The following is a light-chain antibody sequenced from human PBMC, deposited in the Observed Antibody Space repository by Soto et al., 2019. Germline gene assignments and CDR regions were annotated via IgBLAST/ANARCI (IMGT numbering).Light chain of an antibody. J-gene: IGLJ1*01. CDR3: SSYTSSSPCV. Sequence: QSALTQPASVSGSPGQSITISCTGTSSDVGGYKYVSWYQQYPGKAPKLMMYEVSSRPSGVSNRFSGSKSGNTASLTISGLQAEDEADYYCSSYTSSSPCVFGTGTKVTVL. V-gene: IGLV2-14*01. CDR2: EVS. CDR1: SSDVGGYKY.